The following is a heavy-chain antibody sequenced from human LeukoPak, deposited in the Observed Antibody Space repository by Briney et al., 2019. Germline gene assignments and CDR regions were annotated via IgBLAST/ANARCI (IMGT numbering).Heavy chain of an antibody. D-gene: IGHD3-10*01. CDR3: ARFDLGFGEENWSDP. CDR2: IYYSGST. CDR1: GGSISSGTYY. Sequence: PSETLSLTCTVSGGSISSGTYYWGWIRQPPGKGLEWIGSIYYSGSTYYNPSLKSRVTISVDTSKNQFSLKLSSVTAADTAVYYCARFDLGFGEENWSDPWGQGTLVTVSS. J-gene: IGHJ5*02. V-gene: IGHV4-39*07.